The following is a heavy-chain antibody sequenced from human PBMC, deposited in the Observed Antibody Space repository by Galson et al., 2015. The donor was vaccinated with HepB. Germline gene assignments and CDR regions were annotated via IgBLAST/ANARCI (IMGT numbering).Heavy chain of an antibody. J-gene: IGHJ6*02. Sequence: SLRLSCAASGFTFNNHGMHWVRQSPDKGLEWVAIMSYDGNEEYYADSVKGRFTISRDNSKNTLYLQMNSLRVDDTALYYCAKDIYGGRSHVTLSIYGMDVWGQGTTVTVSS. D-gene: IGHD1-26*01. CDR2: MSYDGNEE. CDR3: AKDIYGGRSHVTLSIYGMDV. CDR1: GFTFNNHG. V-gene: IGHV3-30*18.